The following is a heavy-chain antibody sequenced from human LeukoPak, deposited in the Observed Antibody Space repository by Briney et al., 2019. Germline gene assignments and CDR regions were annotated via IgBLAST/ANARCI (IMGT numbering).Heavy chain of an antibody. J-gene: IGHJ5*02. Sequence: PSQTLSLTCTVSGGSISSGDYYWSWIRQPPGTGLEWIGYIYYSGSTYYNPSLKSRVTISVDTSKNQFSLKLSSVTAADTAVYYCARKLGLRKQFDPWGQGTLVTVSS. CDR3: ARKLGLRKQFDP. D-gene: IGHD7-27*01. CDR2: IYYSGST. V-gene: IGHV4-30-4*01. CDR1: GGSISSGDYY.